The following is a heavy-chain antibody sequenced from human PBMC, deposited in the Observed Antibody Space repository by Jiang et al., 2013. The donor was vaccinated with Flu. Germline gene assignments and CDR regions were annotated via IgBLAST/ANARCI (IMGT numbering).Heavy chain of an antibody. Sequence: VQLLESGGGVVQPGRSLRLSCAASGFTFSSYGMHWVRQAPGKGLEWVAVISYDGSNKYYADSVKGRFTISRDNSKNTLYLQMNSLRAEDTAVYYCAKSYYYGSGSYSNWGQGTLVTVSS. CDR2: ISYDGSNK. CDR3: AKSYYYGSGSYSN. CDR1: GFTFSSYG. D-gene: IGHD3-10*01. J-gene: IGHJ4*02. V-gene: IGHV3-30*18.